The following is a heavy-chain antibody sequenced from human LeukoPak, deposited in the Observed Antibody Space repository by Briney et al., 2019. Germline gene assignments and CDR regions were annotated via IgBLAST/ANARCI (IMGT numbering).Heavy chain of an antibody. V-gene: IGHV3-48*03. CDR3: AREPNAFDI. J-gene: IGHJ3*02. Sequence: GGSLRLSCAVSGFTFSHSGMNWVRQAPGKGLEWISYINSIGSTIYYADSVKGRFTISRDNAKNSLYLQMNSLRAEDTAIYYCAREPNAFDIWGQGTMVTVSS. CDR1: GFTFSHSG. CDR2: INSIGSTI.